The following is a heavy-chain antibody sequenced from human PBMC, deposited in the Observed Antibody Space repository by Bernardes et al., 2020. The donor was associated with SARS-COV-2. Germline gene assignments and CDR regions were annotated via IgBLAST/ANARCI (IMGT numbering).Heavy chain of an antibody. CDR2: INHSGST. V-gene: IGHV4-34*01. J-gene: IGHJ2*01. Sequence: SETLSLTCAVYGGSFSGYYWSWIRQPPGKGLEWIGEINHSGSTNYNPSLKSRVTISVDTSKNQFSLKLSSVTAADTAVYYFARTPGGITMIVVVPPAYFDLWGRGTLVTVSS. D-gene: IGHD3-22*01. CDR3: ARTPGGITMIVVVPPAYFDL. CDR1: GGSFSGYY.